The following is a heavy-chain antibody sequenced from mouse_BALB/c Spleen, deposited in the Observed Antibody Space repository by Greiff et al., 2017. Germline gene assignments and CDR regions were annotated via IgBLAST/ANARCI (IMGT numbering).Heavy chain of an antibody. Sequence: EVQGVESGAELVKPGASVKLSCTASGFNIKDTYMHWVKQRPEQGLEWIGRIDPANGNTKYDPKFQGKATLTADTSSNTAYLQLSSLTSEDTAVYYCARRMGYYEWFAYWGQGTLVTVSA. D-gene: IGHD2-3*01. J-gene: IGHJ3*01. CDR3: ARRMGYYEWFAY. V-gene: IGHV14-3*02. CDR1: GFNIKDTY. CDR2: IDPANGNT.